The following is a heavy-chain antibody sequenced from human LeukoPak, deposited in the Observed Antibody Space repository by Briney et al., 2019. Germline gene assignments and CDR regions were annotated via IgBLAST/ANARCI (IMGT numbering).Heavy chain of an antibody. D-gene: IGHD3-10*01. CDR1: GGTFSSYA. Sequence: GPSVKVSCKASGGTFSSYAISWVRQAPGQGLEWMGRIIPILGIANYAQKFQGRVTITADKSTSTAYMELSSLRSEDTAVYYCARSGITMVRGVIITRFDYWGQGTLVTVSS. V-gene: IGHV1-69*04. CDR3: ARSGITMVRGVIITRFDY. J-gene: IGHJ4*02. CDR2: IIPILGIA.